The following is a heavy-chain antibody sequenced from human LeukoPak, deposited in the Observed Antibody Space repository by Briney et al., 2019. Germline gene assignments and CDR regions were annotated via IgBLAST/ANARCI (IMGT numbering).Heavy chain of an antibody. CDR2: IYYSGST. CDR3: ARDQSLYYYGSGSYYKPYYGMDV. D-gene: IGHD3-10*01. Sequence: SETLSLTCTVSGGSISSGGYSWSWIRQHPGKGLEWIGYIYYSGSTYYNPSLKSRVTISVDTSKNQFSLKLSPVTAADTAVYYCARDQSLYYYGSGSYYKPYYGMDVWGQGTTVTVSS. CDR1: GGSISSGGYS. V-gene: IGHV4-31*03. J-gene: IGHJ6*02.